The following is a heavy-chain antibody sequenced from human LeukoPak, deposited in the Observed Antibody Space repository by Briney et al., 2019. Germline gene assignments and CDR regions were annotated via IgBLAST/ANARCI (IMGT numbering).Heavy chain of an antibody. J-gene: IGHJ4*02. CDR2: IKEDGSDK. D-gene: IGHD5-24*01. CDR3: ARDIGYNTFDY. V-gene: IGHV3-7*05. CDR1: GFTFSSIW. Sequence: GGSLRLSCATSGFTFSSIWMSWVRQAPGKGLEWVANIKEDGSDKYYVDSVKGRFTISRDNAKNSLYLQMNSLRAEDTAVYYCARDIGYNTFDYWGQGTLVTVSS.